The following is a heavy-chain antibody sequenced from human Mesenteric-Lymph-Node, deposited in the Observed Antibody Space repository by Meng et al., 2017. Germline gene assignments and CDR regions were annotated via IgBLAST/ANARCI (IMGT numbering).Heavy chain of an antibody. CDR3: AVVAATPYNWFDP. CDR2: IYPGDSDT. V-gene: IGHV5-51*01. Sequence: GESLKISCKGSGYSFTCYWIGWVRQMPGKGLEWMGIIYPGDSDTRYSPSFQGQVTISADKSISTAYLQWSSLKASDTAMYYCAVVAATPYNWFDPWGQGTLVTVSS. J-gene: IGHJ5*02. D-gene: IGHD2-15*01. CDR1: GYSFTCYW.